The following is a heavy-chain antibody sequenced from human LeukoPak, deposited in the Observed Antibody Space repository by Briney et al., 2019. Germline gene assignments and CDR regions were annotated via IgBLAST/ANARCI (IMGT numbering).Heavy chain of an antibody. CDR2: ISWDGGIT. J-gene: IGHJ4*02. CDR3: AKGGPGNFFDY. CDR1: GFTFDDYS. D-gene: IGHD3-16*01. Sequence: GGSLGLSCAASGFTFDDYSMHWVRQAPGKGLEWVSLISWDGGITYYADSVKGRFTISRDNSKNSLYLQMNSLRTEDTALYYCAKGGPGNFFDYWGQGTLVTVSS. V-gene: IGHV3-43*01.